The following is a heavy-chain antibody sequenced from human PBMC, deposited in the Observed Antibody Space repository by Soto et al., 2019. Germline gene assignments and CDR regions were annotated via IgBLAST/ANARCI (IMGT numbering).Heavy chain of an antibody. CDR2: ISYDGSNK. V-gene: IGHV3-30-3*01. CDR3: AIDRARHRLEYYLDY. D-gene: IGHD4-4*01. CDR1: GFTFSSYA. J-gene: IGHJ4*02. Sequence: QVQLVESGGGVVQPGRSLRLSCAASGFTFSSYAMHWVRQAPGKGLEWVAVISYDGSNKYYADSVKGRFTISRDNSKNTLYLQMNSLRAEDTAVYYCAIDRARHRLEYYLDYWGQGTLVTVSS.